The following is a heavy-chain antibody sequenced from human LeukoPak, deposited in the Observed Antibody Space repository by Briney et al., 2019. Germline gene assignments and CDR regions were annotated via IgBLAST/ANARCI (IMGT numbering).Heavy chain of an antibody. CDR2: INHSGST. CDR3: ARGSVSYSSSWYSGGLYNWFDP. V-gene: IGHV4-34*01. Sequence: PSETLSLTCAVYGGSFSGNYWSWIRQPPGKGLEWIGEINHSGSTNYNPSLKSRVTISVDTSKNQFSLKLSSVTAADTAVYYCARGSVSYSSSWYSGGLYNWFDPWGQGTLVTVSS. CDR1: GGSFSGNY. J-gene: IGHJ5*02. D-gene: IGHD6-13*01.